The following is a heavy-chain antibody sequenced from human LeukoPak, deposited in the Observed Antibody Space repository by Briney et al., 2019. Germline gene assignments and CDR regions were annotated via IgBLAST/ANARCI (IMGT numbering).Heavy chain of an antibody. D-gene: IGHD3-10*01. V-gene: IGHV3-7*01. Sequence: GGSLRLSCAASGFTFSSYWMSWVRQAPGKGLEWVANIKQDGSEKYYVDSVKGRFTISRDNAKNSLYLQMNSLRAEDTAVYYCARDPYYSGSALYFDFWGQGTLVTVSS. CDR3: ARDPYYSGSALYFDF. CDR2: IKQDGSEK. CDR1: GFTFSSYW. J-gene: IGHJ4*02.